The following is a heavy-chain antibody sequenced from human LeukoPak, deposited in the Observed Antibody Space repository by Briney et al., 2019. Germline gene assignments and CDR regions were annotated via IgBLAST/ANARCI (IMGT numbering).Heavy chain of an antibody. CDR1: GFTFSTYS. CDR3: ARDYYDSSGYFYPNAFDI. V-gene: IGHV3-48*02. Sequence: TGGSLSLSCAASGFTFSTYSMNWVRQAPGEGLEWISYISSSSRTIYYADSVKGRFTISSDNAKNSLYLQMNSLRDEDTAVYYCARDYYDSSGYFYPNAFDIWGQGTMVTVSS. J-gene: IGHJ3*02. CDR2: ISSSSRTI. D-gene: IGHD3-22*01.